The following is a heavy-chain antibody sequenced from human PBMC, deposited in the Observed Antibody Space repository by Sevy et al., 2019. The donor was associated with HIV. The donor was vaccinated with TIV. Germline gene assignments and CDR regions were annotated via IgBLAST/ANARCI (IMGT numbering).Heavy chain of an antibody. CDR1: GASISSSGYY. J-gene: IGHJ4*02. CDR2: INYSGST. D-gene: IGHD6-19*01. Sequence: KQSQTLSLTCTVSGASISSSGYYWGWVRQPPGQGLEWIASINYSGSTFYNPSLKSRVTISADTSKNQFSLDLNSVTAADTAIYYCVGPILTYNNGWSYYDYWGQGTVVTVSS. V-gene: IGHV4-39*01. CDR3: VGPILTYNNGWSYYDY.